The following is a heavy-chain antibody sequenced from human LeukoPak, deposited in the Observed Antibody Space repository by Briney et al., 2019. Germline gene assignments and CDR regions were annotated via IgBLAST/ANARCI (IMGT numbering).Heavy chain of an antibody. CDR1: GFTFSSYA. CDR3: AKDRYGSGSYPFDY. J-gene: IGHJ4*02. Sequence: PGGPLRLSCTASGFTFSSYAMNWVRQAPGKGLEWVSGIGAGGTFTYYADSVKGRFTIFRDNSRNTLYLQMNSLRADDTAVYYCAKDRYGSGSYPFDYWGQGTLVTVSS. V-gene: IGHV3-23*01. D-gene: IGHD3-10*01. CDR2: IGAGGTFT.